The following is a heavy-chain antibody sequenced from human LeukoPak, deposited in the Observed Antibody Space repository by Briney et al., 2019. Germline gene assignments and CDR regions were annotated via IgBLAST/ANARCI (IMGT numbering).Heavy chain of an antibody. D-gene: IGHD3-10*01. CDR3: AKGEYYYGSGSYYLDY. CDR2: ISGSGGST. V-gene: IGHV3-23*01. Sequence: QSGGSLRLSCAASGFTFSSYAMSWVRQAPGKGLEWVSAISGSGGSTYYADSVKGRFTISRDNSKNTLYLQMNSLRAEDTAVYYCAKGEYYYGSGSYYLDYWGQGTLVTVSS. CDR1: GFTFSSYA. J-gene: IGHJ4*02.